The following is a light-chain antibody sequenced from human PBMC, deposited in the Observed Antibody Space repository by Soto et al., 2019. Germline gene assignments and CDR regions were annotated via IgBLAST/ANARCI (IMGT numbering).Light chain of an antibody. J-gene: IGLJ1*01. Sequence: QSALTQPASVSGSPVQTITISCTGTSGDICGYNAVSWYQHHPGKAPKLIIYEVTHRPSGVSDRFSASKSGNTASLTISGLQAEDEADYYCKSFRVGXLYVVGTGTKVXV. CDR2: EVT. CDR1: SGDICGYNA. CDR3: KSFRVGXLYV. V-gene: IGLV2-14*01.